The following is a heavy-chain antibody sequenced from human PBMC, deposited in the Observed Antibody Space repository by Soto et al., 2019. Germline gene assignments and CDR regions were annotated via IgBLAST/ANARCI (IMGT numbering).Heavy chain of an antibody. J-gene: IGHJ3*01. CDR3: ARGSSFRGDFDV. CDR1: GGSVISSSW. Sequence: HLQESGPGLVKPSGTLSLTCGVSGGSVISSSWWTWVRQSPEKGLEWIGEIYHAGSPNYNPSFQSRINISLDRSKNTFSLRLTSVTVADAAIYYCARGSSFRGDFDVWGQGTTVTVSS. D-gene: IGHD2-21*01. CDR2: IYHAGSP. V-gene: IGHV4-4*02.